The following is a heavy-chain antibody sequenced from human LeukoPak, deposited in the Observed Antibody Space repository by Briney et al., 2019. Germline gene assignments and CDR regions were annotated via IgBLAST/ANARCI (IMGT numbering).Heavy chain of an antibody. D-gene: IGHD4-23*01. Sequence: SETLSLTCTVSGGSISSSSYYWGWIRQPPGKGLEWIGSIYYSGSTYYNPSLKSRVTISVDTSKNQFSLKLSSVTAADTAVCYCARDPRGYGANAFDYWGQGALVTVSS. V-gene: IGHV4-39*07. J-gene: IGHJ4*02. CDR2: IYYSGST. CDR1: GGSISSSSYY. CDR3: ARDPRGYGANAFDY.